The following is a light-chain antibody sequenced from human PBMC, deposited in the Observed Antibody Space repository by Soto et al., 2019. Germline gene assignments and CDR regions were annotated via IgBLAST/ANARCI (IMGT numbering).Light chain of an antibody. CDR1: QSVSSSY. V-gene: IGKV3-20*01. CDR3: QQYAGSPLA. Sequence: EIVLTQSPGTLSLSPGERATLSCRASQSVSSSYLAWYQQKPGQAPRPLIYGASSRATGIPDRFSGSGSGTDFTLTISRLEPDDFAVYYCQQYAGSPLAFGQGTKVEIK. J-gene: IGKJ1*01. CDR2: GAS.